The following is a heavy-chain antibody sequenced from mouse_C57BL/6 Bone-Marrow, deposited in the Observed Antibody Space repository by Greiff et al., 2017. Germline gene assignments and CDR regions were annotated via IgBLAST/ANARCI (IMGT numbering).Heavy chain of an antibody. CDR2: IYPGNSDT. D-gene: IGHD2-1*01. V-gene: IGHV1-5*01. CDR3: TRDLYYTPAMDY. Sequence: EVQLQQSGTVLARPGASVKMSCKTSGYTFTSYWMHWVKQRPGQGLEWIGAIYPGNSDTSYNQKFKGKAKLTAVTSASTAYMELSSLTNEDSAVYYCTRDLYYTPAMDYWGQGTSVTVSS. J-gene: IGHJ4*01. CDR1: GYTFTSYW.